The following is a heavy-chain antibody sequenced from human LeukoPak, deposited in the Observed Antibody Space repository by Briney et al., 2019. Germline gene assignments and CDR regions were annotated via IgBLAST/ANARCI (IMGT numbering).Heavy chain of an antibody. CDR1: GFTFSNYF. D-gene: IGHD3-10*01. V-gene: IGHV3-48*04. CDR3: VRSFHPGGWFDP. J-gene: IGHJ5*02. Sequence: GGSLRLSCTASGFTFSNYFMNWVRQAPGKGLEYVSSITGSSSTIYHVDSVKGRFTISRDNAKDSLFLQMNSLTVEDTAMYYCVRSFHPGGWFDPWGQGTLVTVSS. CDR2: ITGSSSTI.